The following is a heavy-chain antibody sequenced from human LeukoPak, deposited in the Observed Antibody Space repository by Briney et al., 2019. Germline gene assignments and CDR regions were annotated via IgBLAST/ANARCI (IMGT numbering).Heavy chain of an antibody. V-gene: IGHV3-7*03. J-gene: IGHJ6*02. CDR3: ARNNGMDV. CDR2: VNRDGSET. Sequence: GGSLRLSCAVSGLTFSSSWMTWVRQVPGRGPEWVANVNRDGSETYYLDSVKGRFTISKDNAKNSLYLQMNSLRAEDTALYHCARNNGMDVWGQGTTVIVSS. CDR1: GLTFSSSW.